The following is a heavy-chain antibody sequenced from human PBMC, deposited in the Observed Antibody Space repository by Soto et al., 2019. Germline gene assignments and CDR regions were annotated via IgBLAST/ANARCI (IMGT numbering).Heavy chain of an antibody. J-gene: IGHJ4*02. CDR2: INPNSGGT. D-gene: IGHD6-19*01. CDR1: GYTFTGYY. Sequence: ASVKVSCKASGYTFTGYYMPWVRQAPGQGLEWMGWINPNSGGTNYAQKFQGWVTMTRDTSISTAYMELSRLRSDDTAVYYCARDRDSSGWYFDYWGQGTLVTVSS. CDR3: ARDRDSSGWYFDY. V-gene: IGHV1-2*04.